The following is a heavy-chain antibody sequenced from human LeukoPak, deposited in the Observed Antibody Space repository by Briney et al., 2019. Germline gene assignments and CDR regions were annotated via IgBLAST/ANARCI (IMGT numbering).Heavy chain of an antibody. Sequence: GGSLRLSCAASGFIFSTYAMHWVRQAPGKGLEYVSAISTNVNITYYANSVKGRFTISRDNSKSTVYLQMGSLRAEDMAVYYCARRSPNYYFDYWGQGTPVTVSS. CDR3: ARRSPNYYFDY. CDR2: ISTNVNIT. J-gene: IGHJ4*02. V-gene: IGHV3-64*01. CDR1: GFIFSTYA.